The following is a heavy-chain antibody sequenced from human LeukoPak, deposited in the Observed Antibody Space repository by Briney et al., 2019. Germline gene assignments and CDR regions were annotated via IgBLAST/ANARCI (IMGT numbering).Heavy chain of an antibody. J-gene: IGHJ4*02. CDR1: GFTFSSYT. D-gene: IGHD1-7*01. Sequence: PGGSLRLSCAASGFTFSSYTMNWVRQPPGKGLEWVSNIGTSSTTTYYADSVKGRFTVSRDNSKNTLYLQMSSLRAEDTAVYYCAKDERNWNYNLASQTYDWGQGTLVTVSS. CDR2: IGTSSTTT. CDR3: AKDERNWNYNLASQTYD. V-gene: IGHV3-48*01.